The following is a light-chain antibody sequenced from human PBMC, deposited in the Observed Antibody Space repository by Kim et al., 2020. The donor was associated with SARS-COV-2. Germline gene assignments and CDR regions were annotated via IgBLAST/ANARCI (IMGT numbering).Light chain of an antibody. CDR1: QPIRKDF. J-gene: IGKJ2*01. CDR2: HAS. CDR3: QRYGGPPPYT. Sequence: SPGDSATRSCRASQPIRKDFLAWYQQKPGQTPRLLIYHASVRASDIPVRFSGTGSATDFTLTIDRLEPEDFAVYYCQRYGGPPPYTFGQGTKLEI. V-gene: IGKV3-20*01.